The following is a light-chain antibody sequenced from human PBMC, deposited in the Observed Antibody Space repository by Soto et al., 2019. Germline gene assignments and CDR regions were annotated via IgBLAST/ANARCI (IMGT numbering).Light chain of an antibody. CDR3: QSYDTSNHVV. CDR1: SGSIASRY. Sequence: NFMLTQPHSVSGSPGKTVTISCTRSSGSIASRYVQWYQQRPGSAPTTVIYQDIRRPSGVPDRFSGSIDTSSNSASLDISGLKTEDEADYYCQSYDTSNHVVFGGGTKVTV. J-gene: IGLJ2*01. V-gene: IGLV6-57*04. CDR2: QDI.